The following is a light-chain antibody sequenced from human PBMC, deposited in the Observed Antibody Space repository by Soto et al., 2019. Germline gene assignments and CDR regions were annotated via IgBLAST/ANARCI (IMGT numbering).Light chain of an antibody. J-gene: IGKJ1*01. CDR1: ESVSRN. V-gene: IGKV3-15*01. CDR3: QQYNNWPPWT. CDR2: GAS. Sequence: IVLTPSPATLSVSPGERATLYGRASESVSRNLAWYQQKPGQAPRLLIYGASIRDTDIPVRFSGSGSGTDFTLTISSLQPEDFAVYYCQQYNNWPPWTFGQGTKVDIK.